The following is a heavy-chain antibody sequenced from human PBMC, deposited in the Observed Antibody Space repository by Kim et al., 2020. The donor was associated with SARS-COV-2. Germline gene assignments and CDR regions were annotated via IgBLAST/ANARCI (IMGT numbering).Heavy chain of an antibody. D-gene: IGHD3-9*01. CDR2: ISYDGSNK. V-gene: IGHV3-30*04. CDR1: GFTFSSYA. J-gene: IGHJ6*02. Sequence: GGSLRLSCAASGFTFSSYAMHWVRQAPGKGLEWVAVISYDGSNKYYADSVKGRFTISRDNSKNTLYLQMNSLRAEDTAVYYCARAVGPINHYDILTGYYTVRQNYYYYGMDVWGQGTTVTVSS. CDR3: ARAVGPINHYDILTGYYTVRQNYYYYGMDV.